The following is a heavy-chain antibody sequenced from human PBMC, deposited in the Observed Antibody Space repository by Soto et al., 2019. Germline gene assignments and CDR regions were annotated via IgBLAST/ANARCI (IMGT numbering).Heavy chain of an antibody. V-gene: IGHV4-34*01. D-gene: IGHD2-2*02. CDR1: GGSFSGYY. Sequence: SETLSLTCAVYGGSFSGYYWSWIRQPPGKGLEWIGEINHSGSTNYNPSLKSRVTISVDTSKNQFSLKLSSVTAADTAVYYCAREAGYCSSTSCYNPYYYYYGMDVWGQGTAVT. J-gene: IGHJ6*02. CDR3: AREAGYCSSTSCYNPYYYYYGMDV. CDR2: INHSGST.